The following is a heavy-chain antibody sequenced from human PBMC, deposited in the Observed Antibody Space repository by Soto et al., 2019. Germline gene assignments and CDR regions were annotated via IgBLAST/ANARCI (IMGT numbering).Heavy chain of an antibody. J-gene: IGHJ4*02. V-gene: IGHV4-4*02. CDR3: ARRGGGVVLAATTPFDY. CDR1: SGSITSANW. CDR2: IYHSGST. D-gene: IGHD2-15*01. Sequence: QVPLQESGPRLVRPSGTLSLTCTVSSGSITSANWWSWVRQPPGRGLEWIGEIYHSGSTNYNLSLKSRAPLSVDKSKNQFSLSLSSVTAADTAIYYCARRGGGVVLAATTPFDYWGQGTLVTVSS.